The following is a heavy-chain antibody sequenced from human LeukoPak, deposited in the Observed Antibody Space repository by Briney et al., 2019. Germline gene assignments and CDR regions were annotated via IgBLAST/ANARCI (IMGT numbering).Heavy chain of an antibody. Sequence: GGSLRLSCAASGFTVSSNYMSWVRQAPGKGLEWVSVIYSGGSTYYADSLKGRFTISRDNSKNTLYLQMNSLRAEDTAVYYCARESLICAFDIWGQGTMVTVSS. CDR2: IYSGGST. D-gene: IGHD2-8*01. V-gene: IGHV3-66*01. CDR1: GFTVSSNY. J-gene: IGHJ3*02. CDR3: ARESLICAFDI.